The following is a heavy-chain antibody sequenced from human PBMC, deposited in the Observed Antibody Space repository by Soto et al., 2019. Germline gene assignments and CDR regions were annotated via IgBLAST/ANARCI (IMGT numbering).Heavy chain of an antibody. J-gene: IGHJ6*03. CDR3: ARFKVPGYCSSTSCYILYYYYMDV. Sequence: SETLSLTCTVSGGSISSYYWSWIRQPPGKGLEWIGYIYYSGSTNYNPSLKSRVTISVDTSKNQFSLKLSSVTAADTAVYYCARFKVPGYCSSTSCYILYYYYMDVWGKGTTVTVSS. CDR2: IYYSGST. CDR1: GGSISSYY. D-gene: IGHD2-2*02. V-gene: IGHV4-59*01.